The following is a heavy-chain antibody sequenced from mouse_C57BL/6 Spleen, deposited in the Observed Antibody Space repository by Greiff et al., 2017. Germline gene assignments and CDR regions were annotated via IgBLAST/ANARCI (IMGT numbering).Heavy chain of an antibody. CDR2: ISYDGSN. D-gene: IGHD1-1*01. Sequence: EVKLMESGPGLVKPSQSLSLTCSVTGYSITSGYYWNWLRQFPGNKLEWMGYISYDGSNNYNPSLQNRLSITRDTSNNQFFLKLNSVTTEDTATYYCARGYYYGYWDYWGQGTTRTVSS. CDR3: ARGYYYGYWDY. CDR1: GYSITSGYY. J-gene: IGHJ2*01. V-gene: IGHV3-6*01.